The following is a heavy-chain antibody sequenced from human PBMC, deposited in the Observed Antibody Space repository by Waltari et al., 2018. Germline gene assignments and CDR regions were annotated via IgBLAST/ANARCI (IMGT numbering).Heavy chain of an antibody. V-gene: IGHV3-53*01. D-gene: IGHD6-6*01. CDR3: ARVTVVARVSDVFDV. J-gene: IGHJ3*01. Sequence: EVQVVESGGDLIQPGGSLRLSCAASGFTVSDTYMTWVRQAPGKGLDLVATILFTGNTHYADSVRGRFTISRDSSRNSVYLQMDNLRAEDTATYYCARVTVVARVSDVFDVWGQGTMITVSS. CDR1: GFTVSDTY. CDR2: ILFTGNT.